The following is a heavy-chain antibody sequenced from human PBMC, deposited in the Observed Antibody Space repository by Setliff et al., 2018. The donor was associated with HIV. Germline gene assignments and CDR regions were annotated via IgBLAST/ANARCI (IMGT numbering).Heavy chain of an antibody. D-gene: IGHD3-3*01. J-gene: IGHJ6*03. V-gene: IGHV4-61*09. Sequence: SETLSLTCTVSGGSITTGSYYWSWIRQPAGQGLEWIGHIYASDSSGSTNYNPSLKSRVTISLDTSKNQFSLKLSSVAAADTAVYYCARGRVTLNGVAAGHHYMDVWGKGNTVTVSS. CDR3: ARGRVTLNGVAAGHHYMDV. CDR2: IYASDSSGST. CDR1: GGSITTGSYY.